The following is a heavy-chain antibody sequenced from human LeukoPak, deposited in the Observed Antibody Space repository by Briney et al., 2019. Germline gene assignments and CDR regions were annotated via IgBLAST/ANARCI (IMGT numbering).Heavy chain of an antibody. J-gene: IGHJ4*02. CDR3: ARPLMGSGYYYAPFDY. Sequence: ASVKVSCKASGGTFSSYAISWVRQAPGQGLEWMGRIIPILGIANYAQKFQGRVTITADESTSTAYMELSSLRSEDTAVYYCARPLMGSGYYYAPFDYWGQGTLVTVSS. CDR1: GGTFSSYA. V-gene: IGHV1-69*04. CDR2: IIPILGIA. D-gene: IGHD3-22*01.